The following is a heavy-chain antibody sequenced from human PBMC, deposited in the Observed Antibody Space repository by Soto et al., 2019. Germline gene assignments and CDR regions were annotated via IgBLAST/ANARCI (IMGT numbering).Heavy chain of an antibody. CDR1: GGTFSCNA. CDR3: AGNESSVGYWGTLDY. CDR2: IIPDFHRP. J-gene: IGHJ4*02. D-gene: IGHD3-22*01. V-gene: IGHV1-69*01. Sequence: QMQLVQSWTEVKKPGASVSVSCQAAGGTFSCNAITWVRQAPGQGLEWMGGIIPDFHRPKYAQKFQDRLTITVDAPTTHTYMELSSLRPEDTDLYYSAGNESSVGYWGTLDYWGQGTLVAGSS.